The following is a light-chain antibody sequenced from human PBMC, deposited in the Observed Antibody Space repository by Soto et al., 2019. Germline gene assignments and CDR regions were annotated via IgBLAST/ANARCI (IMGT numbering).Light chain of an antibody. J-gene: IGKJ3*01. CDR3: QQYDSSPFP. CDR1: QSVSSSY. CDR2: GAS. V-gene: IGKV3-20*01. Sequence: IVLTQSPGTLSLAPGVRATLSCRARQSVSSSYLAWYQQKPGQAPRLLIYGASSRDTGIPDRFSGSGSETDFTVIISSLESEDFAVYYCQQYDSSPFPCGPGTKVDIK.